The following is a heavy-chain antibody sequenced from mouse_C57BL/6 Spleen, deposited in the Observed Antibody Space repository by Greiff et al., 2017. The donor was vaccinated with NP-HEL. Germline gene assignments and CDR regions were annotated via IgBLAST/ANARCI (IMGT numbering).Heavy chain of an antibody. CDR1: GYTFTSYT. Sequence: VQLQESGAELARPGASVKMSCKASGYTFTSYTMHWVKQRPGQGLEWIGYINPSSGYTKYNQKFKDKATLTADKSSSTAYMQLSSLTSEDSAVYYCASPSITTVVATRYFDVWGTGTTVTVSS. D-gene: IGHD1-1*01. V-gene: IGHV1-4*01. CDR3: ASPSITTVVATRYFDV. CDR2: INPSSGYT. J-gene: IGHJ1*03.